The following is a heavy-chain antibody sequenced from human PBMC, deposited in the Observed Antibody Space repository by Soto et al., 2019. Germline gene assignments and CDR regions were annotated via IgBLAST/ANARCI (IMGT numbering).Heavy chain of an antibody. V-gene: IGHV3-21*06. CDR3: TRCLPRILLVRGPVDV. J-gene: IGHJ6*04. D-gene: IGHD3-10*01. Sequence: EVQLVESGGGLVKPGGSLRLSCAASGFSFNNYDMNWVRQAPGKGLEWVSYISTTSSYIYYAESVKGRFTISRDNAKNSLFLQMNSLRAEDTALYYCTRCLPRILLVRGPVDVWGKGTMVTVSS. CDR1: GFSFNNYD. CDR2: ISTTSSYI.